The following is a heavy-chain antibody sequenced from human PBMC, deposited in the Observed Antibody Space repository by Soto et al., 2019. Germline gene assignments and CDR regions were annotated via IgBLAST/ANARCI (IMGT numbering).Heavy chain of an antibody. D-gene: IGHD2-15*01. J-gene: IGHJ4*02. CDR3: ARGDGGYWDY. CDR1: GCSLSSYY. CDR2: IYYSGST. V-gene: IGHV4-59*01. Sequence: SSETLSLTCTVSGCSLSSYYLSLIRQPPGKGLEWIGYIYYSGSTNYNPSLKSRVTISVDTSKNQFSLKLSSVTAADTAVYYCARGDGGYWDYWGQGTLVTVSS.